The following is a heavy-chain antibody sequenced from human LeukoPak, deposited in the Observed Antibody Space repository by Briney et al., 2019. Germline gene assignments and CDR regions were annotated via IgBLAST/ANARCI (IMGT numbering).Heavy chain of an antibody. V-gene: IGHV1-69*05. CDR1: GYTFTSYG. CDR2: IIPRLGTT. J-gene: IGHJ4*02. CDR3: AADGTD. Sequence: ASVKVSCKASGYTFTSYGISWVRQAPGQGLEWMGGIIPRLGTTKYIEKFQGRITITTDESTTTAYMELTSLRSEDTAVYYCAADGTDWGQGTLVTVSS.